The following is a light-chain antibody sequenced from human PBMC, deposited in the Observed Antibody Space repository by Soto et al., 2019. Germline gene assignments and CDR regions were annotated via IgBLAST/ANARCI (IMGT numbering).Light chain of an antibody. J-gene: IGLJ2*01. Sequence: QSALTQPPSASGSPGQSVTISCTGTSSDVGGYKYVSWYQQHPGKAPKLIISEGSKRPSGVPDRISGSKSGNTASLTVSGLQAEDEAYYYCSSYSGTNNLVFGGGTKRTVL. CDR3: SSYSGTNNLV. CDR2: EGS. V-gene: IGLV2-8*01. CDR1: SSDVGGYKY.